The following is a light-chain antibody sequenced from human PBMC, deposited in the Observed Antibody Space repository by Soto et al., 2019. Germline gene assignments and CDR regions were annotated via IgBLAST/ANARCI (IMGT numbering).Light chain of an antibody. CDR2: DVT. Sequence: QSVLTQPASVSGSPGQSITFSCTGTTSDIGAYNYVSWYQHHPGKAPKHLIYDVTARPSGVSDRFSGSKSGTTASLTISGLQAEDEADYFCSSYTTLNTVVLFGGGTKLTVL. V-gene: IGLV2-14*03. CDR3: SSYTTLNTVVL. CDR1: TSDIGAYNY. J-gene: IGLJ3*02.